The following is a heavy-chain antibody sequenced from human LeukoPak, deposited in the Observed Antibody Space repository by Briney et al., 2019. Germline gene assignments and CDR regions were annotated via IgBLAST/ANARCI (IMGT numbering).Heavy chain of an antibody. D-gene: IGHD3-22*01. Sequence: SETLSLTCTVSGGSISSSSYYWGWIRQPPGKGLGWIGSIYYSGSTYYNPSLKSRVTISVDTSKNQFSLKLSSVTAADTAVYYCARDPGSLYDSSGYWDYWGQGTLVTVSS. CDR3: ARDPGSLYDSSGYWDY. CDR2: IYYSGST. V-gene: IGHV4-39*07. J-gene: IGHJ4*01. CDR1: GGSISSSSYY.